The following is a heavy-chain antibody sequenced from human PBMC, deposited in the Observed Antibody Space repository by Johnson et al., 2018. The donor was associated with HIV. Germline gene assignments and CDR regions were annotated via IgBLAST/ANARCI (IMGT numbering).Heavy chain of an antibody. V-gene: IGHV3-66*01. Sequence: VQLVESGGGLIQPGGSLRLSCAASGFTVSSNYMSWVRQAPGKGLEWVSVIYSGGSTYYADSVKGRFTISRDNSKNTLYLQMNSLRAEGTAGYYCARAGDSSGYWGRFDAFDIWGQVTMVTVSS. D-gene: IGHD3-22*01. J-gene: IGHJ3*02. CDR3: ARAGDSSGYWGRFDAFDI. CDR1: GFTVSSNY. CDR2: IYSGGST.